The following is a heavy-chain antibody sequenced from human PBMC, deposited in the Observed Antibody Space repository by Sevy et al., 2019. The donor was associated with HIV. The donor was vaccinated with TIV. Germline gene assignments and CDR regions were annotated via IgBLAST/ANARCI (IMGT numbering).Heavy chain of an antibody. D-gene: IGHD6-13*01. CDR3: ARAVYSSRNWFDP. V-gene: IGHV3-48*03. Sequence: GGSLRLSCAASGFIFSSYEMNWVRQAPGKGLEWVSYISSSGSTKYYADSVKGRFTISRDNAKNSLYLQMNSLRAEDTAVYYCARAVYSSRNWFDPWGQGTLVTVSS. J-gene: IGHJ5*02. CDR1: GFIFSSYE. CDR2: ISSSGSTK.